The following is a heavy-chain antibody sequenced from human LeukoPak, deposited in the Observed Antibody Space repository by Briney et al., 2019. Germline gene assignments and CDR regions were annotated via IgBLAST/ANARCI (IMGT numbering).Heavy chain of an antibody. CDR2: ISGVGGST. CDR1: GFTFDDYA. J-gene: IGHJ4*02. CDR3: AKDNGYYDFWSGYLGDY. D-gene: IGHD3-3*01. V-gene: IGHV3-43*02. Sequence: GGSLRLPCAASGFTFDDYAMHWVRQAPGKGLEWVSLISGVGGSTYYADSVKGRFTISRDNSKNSLYLQMNSLRTEDTALYYCAKDNGYYDFWSGYLGDYWGQGTLVTVSS.